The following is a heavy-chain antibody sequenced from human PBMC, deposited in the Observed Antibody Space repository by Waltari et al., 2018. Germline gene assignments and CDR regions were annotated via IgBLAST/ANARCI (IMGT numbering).Heavy chain of an antibody. Sequence: HVQLSLCGSGLLRPSATQSLLVAVYGGSFSCSCCGWIRHPPGKGLVWLGEINHSERTNYNPSLKSRISITVDTSGNQGTLKLSSVTGADKTVYCCARGTAARRRAPLYGRDVWDQGTTVTVAS. J-gene: IGHJ6*02. CDR3: ARGTAARRRAPLYGRDV. D-gene: IGHD6-13*01. CDR2: INHSERT. V-gene: IGHV4-34*02. CDR1: GGSFSCSC.